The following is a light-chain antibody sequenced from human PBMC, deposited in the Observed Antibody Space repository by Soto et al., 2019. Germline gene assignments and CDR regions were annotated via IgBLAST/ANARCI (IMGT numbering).Light chain of an antibody. Sequence: IQMSQSPSTLSASVGDRVTITCRASQGLSGWLAWYQQKPGKAPKLLIYKTSSLESGVPSRFSGSGSGTDFTLTISRLEPEDFAVYYCQQYGSSGTFGQGTKVDIK. V-gene: IGKV1-5*03. CDR3: QQYGSSGT. CDR2: KTS. J-gene: IGKJ1*01. CDR1: QGLSGW.